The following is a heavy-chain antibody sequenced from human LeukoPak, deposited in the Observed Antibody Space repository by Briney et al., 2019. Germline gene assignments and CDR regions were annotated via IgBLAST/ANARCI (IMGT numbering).Heavy chain of an antibody. D-gene: IGHD5-24*01. J-gene: IGHJ4*02. CDR2: IIPIVDTA. Sequence: GASVKVSCKASGGTFSSYAISWVRQAPGQGLEWMGGIIPIVDTANYAQKFQGRVTITAGESTSTAYMELSSLRSEDTAMYYCASGRDGYNPDYWGQGTLVTVSS. CDR1: GGTFSSYA. V-gene: IGHV1-69*01. CDR3: ASGRDGYNPDY.